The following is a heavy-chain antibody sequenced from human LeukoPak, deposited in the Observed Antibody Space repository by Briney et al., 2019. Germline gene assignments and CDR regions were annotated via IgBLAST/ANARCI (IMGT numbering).Heavy chain of an antibody. J-gene: IGHJ4*02. CDR3: TRVTSWRTGFDY. CDR1: GFSFEAYG. V-gene: IGHV3-9*01. CDR2: ITWNSDDM. Sequence: PGGSLRLSCVASGFSFEAYGMYWVRQAPGKGLEWVSGITWNSDDMAYADSVKGRFTISRDNAKNCLYLQMNSLTVEDTALYYCTRVTSWRTGFDYWGQGTLVTVSS. D-gene: IGHD1-1*01.